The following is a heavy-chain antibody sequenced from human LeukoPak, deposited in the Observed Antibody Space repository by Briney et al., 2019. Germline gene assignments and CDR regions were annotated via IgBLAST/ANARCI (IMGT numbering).Heavy chain of an antibody. CDR2: IRSKAYGGTT. Sequence: GRSVRLSCTASGFTFGDYAMSWVRQAPGKGLEWVGFIRSKAYGGTTEYAASVKGRFTISRDDSKSIAYLQMNSLKTEDTAVYYCTSKDPYYFEYWGQGALVTVSS. V-gene: IGHV3-49*04. J-gene: IGHJ4*02. CDR1: GFTFGDYA. CDR3: TSKDPYYFEY.